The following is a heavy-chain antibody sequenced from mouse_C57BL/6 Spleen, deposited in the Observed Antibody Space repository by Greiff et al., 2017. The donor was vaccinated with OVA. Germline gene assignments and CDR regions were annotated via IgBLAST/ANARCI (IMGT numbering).Heavy chain of an antibody. D-gene: IGHD3-3*01. Sequence: VQLKQSGPELVKPGASVKISCKASGYTFTDYYMNWVKQSHGKSLEWIGDINPNNGGTSYNQKFKGKATLTVDKSSSTAYMELRSLTSEDSAVYYCARSLGAYWGQGTLVTVSA. CDR3: ARSLGAY. V-gene: IGHV1-26*01. J-gene: IGHJ3*01. CDR2: INPNNGGT. CDR1: GYTFTDYY.